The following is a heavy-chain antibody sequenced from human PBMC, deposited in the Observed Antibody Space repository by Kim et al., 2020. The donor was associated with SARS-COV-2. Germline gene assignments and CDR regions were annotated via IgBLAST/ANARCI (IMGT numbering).Heavy chain of an antibody. CDR1: GGSISSGGYY. CDR2: IYYSGST. D-gene: IGHD3-10*01. CDR3: AREPSCSYGSGIWSYYYGMDV. V-gene: IGHV4-31*03. Sequence: SETLSLTCTVSGGSISSGGYYWSWIRQHPGKGLEWIGYIYYSGSTYYNPSLKSRVTISVDTSKNQFSLKLSSVTAADTAVYYCAREPSCSYGSGIWSYYYGMDVCGQGATVTASS. J-gene: IGHJ6*02.